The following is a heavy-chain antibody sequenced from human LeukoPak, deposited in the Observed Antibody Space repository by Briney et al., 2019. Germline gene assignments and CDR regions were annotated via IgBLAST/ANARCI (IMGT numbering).Heavy chain of an antibody. V-gene: IGHV3-74*03. Sequence: GGSLRLCCVGSRFTISKYWMHWVRQAPGTGLVWVSRIHPDGSITTYADSVKGRFTISRDNAENTLYLQMNSLRAEDTGVYYCAPQQAYSPYNWFDPWGQGTLVTVSS. CDR1: RFTISKYW. CDR2: IHPDGSIT. CDR3: APQQAYSPYNWFDP. D-gene: IGHD5-12*01. J-gene: IGHJ5*02.